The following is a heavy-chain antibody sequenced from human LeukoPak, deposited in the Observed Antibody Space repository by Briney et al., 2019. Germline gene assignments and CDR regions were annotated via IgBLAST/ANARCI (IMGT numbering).Heavy chain of an antibody. CDR3: ASGGWYSVY. D-gene: IGHD6-19*01. J-gene: IGHJ4*02. Sequence: PGGSLRVSCAASGFTFSTYWMSWARQAPGKGLEWVAKIKDDGSEKYYVDSVKGRFTISRDNAKNSLYLQMDYLRAEDTAVYFCASGGWYSVYWGQGTLVTVSS. V-gene: IGHV3-7*01. CDR2: IKDDGSEK. CDR1: GFTFSTYW.